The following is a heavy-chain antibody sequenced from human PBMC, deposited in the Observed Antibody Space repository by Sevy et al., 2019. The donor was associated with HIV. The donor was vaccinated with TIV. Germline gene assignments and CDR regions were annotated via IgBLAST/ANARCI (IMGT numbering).Heavy chain of an antibody. CDR3: ARVQDGWLGFFSLNPNGAYYFDY. D-gene: IGHD3-10*01. CDR1: GGTFSSYA. V-gene: IGHV1-69*13. Sequence: VKVSCKASGGTFSSYAISWVRQAPRQGLEWKGGIIPIFGTANYAQHFQGRVTINADASTSTAYMELSVLRSEDTVVYYCARVQDGWLGFFSLNPNGAYYFDYWGQGTLVIVSS. J-gene: IGHJ4*02. CDR2: IIPIFGTA.